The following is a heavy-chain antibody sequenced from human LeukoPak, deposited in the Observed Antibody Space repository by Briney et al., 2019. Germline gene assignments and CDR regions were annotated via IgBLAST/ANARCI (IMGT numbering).Heavy chain of an antibody. Sequence: GGSLRLSCAASGFTFSSYAMSWVRQAPGTGLEWVSAISGSGGSAYYADSVKGRFTISRDNSKNTLYLQMNSLRAEDTAVYYCAKSLTGGDSYYFDYWGQGTLVTVSS. CDR3: AKSLTGGDSYYFDY. D-gene: IGHD2-21*02. J-gene: IGHJ4*02. CDR2: ISGSGGSA. V-gene: IGHV3-23*01. CDR1: GFTFSSYA.